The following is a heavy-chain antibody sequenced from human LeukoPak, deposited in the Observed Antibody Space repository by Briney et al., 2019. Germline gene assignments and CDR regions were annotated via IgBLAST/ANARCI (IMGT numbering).Heavy chain of an antibody. CDR1: GYTFTGYY. CDR2: INPNSGGT. J-gene: IGHJ6*02. D-gene: IGHD6-19*01. V-gene: IGHV1-2*04. CDR3: ARERSYSSGWYVDYYYGMDV. Sequence: ASVKVSCKASGYTFTGYYMHWVRQAPGQGLEWMGWINPNSGGTNYAQKFQGWVTMTRDTSISTAYMELSRLRSDDTAVYYCARERSYSSGWYVDYYYGMDVWGQGTTVTVSS.